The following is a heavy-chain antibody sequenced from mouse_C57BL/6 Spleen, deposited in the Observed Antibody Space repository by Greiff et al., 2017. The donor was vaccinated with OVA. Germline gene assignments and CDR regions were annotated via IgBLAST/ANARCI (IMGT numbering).Heavy chain of an antibody. Sequence: VQLQQPGAELVRPGSSVKLSCKASGYTFTSYWMHWVKQRPIQGLEWIGNIDPSDSETHYNQKFKDKATLTVDKSSSTAYMQLSSLTSEDSAVYYCARLHSSGYSYYFDYWGQGTTLTVSS. J-gene: IGHJ2*01. D-gene: IGHD3-2*02. V-gene: IGHV1-52*01. CDR3: ARLHSSGYSYYFDY. CDR2: IDPSDSET. CDR1: GYTFTSYW.